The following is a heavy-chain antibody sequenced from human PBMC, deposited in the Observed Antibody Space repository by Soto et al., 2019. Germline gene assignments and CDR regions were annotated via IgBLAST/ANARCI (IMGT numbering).Heavy chain of an antibody. V-gene: IGHV3-53*01. Sequence: GGSLRLSCAASGFSVSDNYMSWVRQAPGKGLEWIAVIYMDDTAYYADSMKGRFTVSRDDSKNTLYLHMNSLRAEDTAVYYCAGIDRGSSSTQFDYRGQGTLGTVSS. CDR3: AGIDRGSSSTQFDY. J-gene: IGHJ4*02. CDR2: IYMDDTA. D-gene: IGHD6-6*01. CDR1: GFSVSDNY.